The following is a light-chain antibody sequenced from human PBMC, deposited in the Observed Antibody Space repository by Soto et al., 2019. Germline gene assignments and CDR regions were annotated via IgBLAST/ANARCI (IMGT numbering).Light chain of an antibody. Sequence: EIVMTQFPATLSVSPGERATLFCRASQSISNNLAWYQQTPGQAPRLLIYGASTRATGIPARFSGSGSGTEFTLTISSLQSEDFAVYYCQQLDNWPPWTFGQGTKVEIK. J-gene: IGKJ1*01. CDR2: GAS. CDR3: QQLDNWPPWT. CDR1: QSISNN. V-gene: IGKV3-15*01.